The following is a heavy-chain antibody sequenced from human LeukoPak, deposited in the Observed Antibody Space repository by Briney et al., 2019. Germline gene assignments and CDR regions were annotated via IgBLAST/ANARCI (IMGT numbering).Heavy chain of an antibody. Sequence: SETLPLTGTVSGDSSSSYYWSWIRQPPGKGLEWIGCSYYSGSTNYNPSLKSRVTISVDPSKNQFSLKLSSVTAADTAVYYCARDVVGGENFDYWGQGTLVTVSS. CDR3: ARDVVGGENFDY. J-gene: IGHJ4*02. V-gene: IGHV4-59*01. D-gene: IGHD4-17*01. CDR2: SYYSGST. CDR1: GDSSSSYY.